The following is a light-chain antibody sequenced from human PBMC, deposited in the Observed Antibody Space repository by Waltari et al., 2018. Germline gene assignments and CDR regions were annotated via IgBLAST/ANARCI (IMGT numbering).Light chain of an antibody. J-gene: IGLJ2*01. Sequence: SYELTQPPSVSVSPGQTATITCSGDKLGDKDVCWYQQKPGQSPVVVIYQNTKRPAGIPARFSGSNSENTATLTISGTQAMDEADYYCQAWATGTDVIFGGGTKVTVL. CDR2: QNT. CDR1: KLGDKD. CDR3: QAWATGTDVI. V-gene: IGLV3-1*01.